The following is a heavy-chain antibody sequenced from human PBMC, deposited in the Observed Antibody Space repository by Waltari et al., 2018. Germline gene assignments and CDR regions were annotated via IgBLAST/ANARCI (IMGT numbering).Heavy chain of an antibody. V-gene: IGHV1-2*06. CDR1: GYTFTGYY. CDR3: ARDDDRDYYYYYGMDV. D-gene: IGHD3-16*02. J-gene: IGHJ6*02. CDR2: INPNSGGT. Sequence: QVQLVQSGAEVKKPGASVKVSCKASGYTFTGYYMHWVRQAPGQGLEWMGRINPNSGGTNYAQKFQGRVTMTRDTSISTAYMELSRLRSDDTAVYYCARDDDRDYYYYYGMDVWGQGTTVTVSS.